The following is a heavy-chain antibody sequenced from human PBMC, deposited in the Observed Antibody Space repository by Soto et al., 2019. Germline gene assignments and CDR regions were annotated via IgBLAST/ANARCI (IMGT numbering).Heavy chain of an antibody. Sequence: SETLSLTCTVSGGSISSSSYYWGWIRQPPGKGLEWIGSIYYSGSTYYNPSLKSRVTISVDTSKNQFSLKLSSVTAADTAVYYCAGRNSVYCSSTSCYADNWFDPWGQGTLVTVSS. CDR2: IYYSGST. CDR1: GGSISSSSYY. V-gene: IGHV4-39*01. CDR3: AGRNSVYCSSTSCYADNWFDP. J-gene: IGHJ5*02. D-gene: IGHD2-2*01.